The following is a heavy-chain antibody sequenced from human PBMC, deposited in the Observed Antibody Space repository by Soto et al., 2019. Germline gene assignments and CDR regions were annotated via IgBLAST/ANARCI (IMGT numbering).Heavy chain of an antibody. CDR3: ARDLFRLYSGGWYHNGMEV. J-gene: IGHJ6*01. Sequence: ASVKVSCKASGYTFTGYYMHWVRQAPGQGLEWMGWINPNSGGTNYAQKFQGWVTMTRDTSISTAYMELSRLRSDDTAVYYCARDLFRLYSGGWYHNGMEVWGQGTTVNVSS. CDR2: INPNSGGT. D-gene: IGHD6-19*01. V-gene: IGHV1-2*04. CDR1: GYTFTGYY.